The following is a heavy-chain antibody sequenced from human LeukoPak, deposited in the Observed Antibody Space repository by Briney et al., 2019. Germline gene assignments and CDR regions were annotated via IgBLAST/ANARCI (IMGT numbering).Heavy chain of an antibody. D-gene: IGHD3-10*01. Sequence: PGGSLRLSCAASGFTFSSYAMNWVRQAPGKGLEWIGEIYHSGSTNYNPSLKSRVTISVDKSKNQFSLKLSSVTAADTAVYYCAVLPAALTNYWGQGTLVTVSS. CDR1: GFTFSSYAM. CDR3: AVLPAALTNY. CDR2: IYHSGST. V-gene: IGHV4-4*02. J-gene: IGHJ4*02.